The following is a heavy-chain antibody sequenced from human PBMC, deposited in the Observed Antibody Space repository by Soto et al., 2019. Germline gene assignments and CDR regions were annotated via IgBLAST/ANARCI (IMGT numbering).Heavy chain of an antibody. CDR1: GFTFSKYA. CDR2: ISASGGST. V-gene: IGHV3-23*01. J-gene: IGHJ3*02. CDR3: GKDPNGDYVGAFDI. Sequence: ASVKVSCAASGFTFSKYAMTWVRQAPGKGPEWVSSISASGGSTYYADSVKGRFTISRDNSKNTLSLQMDSLRAEDTAVYYCGKDPNGDYVGAFDIWGQGTMVTVSS. D-gene: IGHD4-17*01.